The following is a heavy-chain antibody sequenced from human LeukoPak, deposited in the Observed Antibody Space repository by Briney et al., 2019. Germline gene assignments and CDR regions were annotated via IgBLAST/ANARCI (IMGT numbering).Heavy chain of an antibody. D-gene: IGHD6-13*01. CDR1: GGSISSYY. Sequence: PSETLSLTCTVSGGSISSYYWSWIRQPAGKGLGWIGRIYNSGNTNYNPSLKSRVTISVDTSKNQFSLKLSSVTAADTAMYYCARDPDSSSWGYAFDIWGQGTMVTVSS. V-gene: IGHV4-4*07. J-gene: IGHJ3*02. CDR3: ARDPDSSSWGYAFDI. CDR2: IYNSGNT.